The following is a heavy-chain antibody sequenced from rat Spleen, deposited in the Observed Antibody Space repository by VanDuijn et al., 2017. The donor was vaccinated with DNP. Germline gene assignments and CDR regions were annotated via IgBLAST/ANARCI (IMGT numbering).Heavy chain of an antibody. D-gene: IGHD1-12*01. CDR3: ARHRTIMPYYYAMDA. J-gene: IGHJ4*01. CDR2: ISFDGNNT. V-gene: IGHV5-7*01. Sequence: EVQLVESGGGLVQPGRSLKLSCATSGFTFSDYYMAWVRQAPKKGLEWVATISFDGNNTYYRDSVQGRFTVSRDNAKSTLYLQMDSLRSEDTATYYCARHRTIMPYYYAMDAWGQGASVTVSS. CDR1: GFTFSDYY.